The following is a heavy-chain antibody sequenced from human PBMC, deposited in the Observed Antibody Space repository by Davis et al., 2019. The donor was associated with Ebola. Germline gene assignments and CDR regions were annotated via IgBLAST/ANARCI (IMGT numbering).Heavy chain of an antibody. CDR3: ARVGARGYSGYDGAYFDF. V-gene: IGHV1-69*13. D-gene: IGHD5-12*01. CDR1: GRTFSSYA. Sequence: SVKVSCMASGRTFSSYAITWLRQAPGQGLEWMGGIISIFRTANYAQKFQGRVTITADDSTSTAYMELSSLRSEDTAVYYCARVGARGYSGYDGAYFDFWGQGTLVTVSS. CDR2: IISIFRTA. J-gene: IGHJ4*02.